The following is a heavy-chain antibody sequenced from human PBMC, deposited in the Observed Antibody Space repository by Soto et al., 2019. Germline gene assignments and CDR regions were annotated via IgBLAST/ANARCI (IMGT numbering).Heavy chain of an antibody. Sequence: ASVKVSCKASGYTFTSYYMHWVRQAPGQGLEWMGIINPSGGSTSYAQKFQGRVTMTRDTSTSTVYMELSSLRSEDTAVYYCARGRAGASSSYNHYNHWFDPWGQGTLVTVSS. CDR1: GYTFTSYY. CDR2: INPSGGST. CDR3: ARGRAGASSSYNHYNHWFDP. V-gene: IGHV1-46*01. D-gene: IGHD2-15*01. J-gene: IGHJ5*02.